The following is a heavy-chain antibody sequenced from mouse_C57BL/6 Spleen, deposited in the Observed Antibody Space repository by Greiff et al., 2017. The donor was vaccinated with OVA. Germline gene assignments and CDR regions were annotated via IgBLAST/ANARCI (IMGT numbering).Heavy chain of an antibody. J-gene: IGHJ3*01. D-gene: IGHD2-2*01. V-gene: IGHV1-69*01. CDR1: GYTFTSYW. CDR3: ARGGGYLPWFAY. Sequence: QVPLKHPGAELVMPWASVKLSCKASGYTFTSYWLHWVKQRPGQGLEWIGEIDPSDSYTNYNQKFKGKSTLTVDKSYSTAYMQLSSLTSEDSAVYYCARGGGYLPWFAYWGKGTLVTVSA. CDR2: IDPSDSYT.